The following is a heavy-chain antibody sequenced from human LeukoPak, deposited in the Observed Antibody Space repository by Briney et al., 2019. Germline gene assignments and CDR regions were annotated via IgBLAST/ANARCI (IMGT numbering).Heavy chain of an antibody. J-gene: IGHJ5*02. V-gene: IGHV1-69*13. CDR1: GGTFTSYA. CDR2: IIPIFGTA. CDR3: ARDLRRYIDWSSDLRWFDP. D-gene: IGHD3-9*01. Sequence: SVKVSCKASGGTFTSYAISWVRQAPGQGLEWMGGIIPIFGTANYAQKFQGRVTITADESTSTAYMELSSLRSEDTAVYYCARDLRRYIDWSSDLRWFDPWGQGTLVTVSS.